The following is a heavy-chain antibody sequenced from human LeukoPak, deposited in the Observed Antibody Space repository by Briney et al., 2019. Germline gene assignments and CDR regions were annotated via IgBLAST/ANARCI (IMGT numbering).Heavy chain of an antibody. CDR3: ARVAHYDSSGIGNY. CDR2: IYSGGST. J-gene: IGHJ4*02. Sequence: GGSLRLSCAASGFTVSSNYMSWVRQAPGKGLEWVSVIYSGGSTYYADSVKGRFTISRDNSKNTLYLQMNSLRAEGTAVYYCARVAHYDSSGIGNYWGQGTLVTVSS. V-gene: IGHV3-53*01. CDR1: GFTVSSNY. D-gene: IGHD3-22*01.